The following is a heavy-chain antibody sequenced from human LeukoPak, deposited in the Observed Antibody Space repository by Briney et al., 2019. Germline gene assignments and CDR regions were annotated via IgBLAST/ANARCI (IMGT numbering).Heavy chain of an antibody. V-gene: IGHV3-11*05. CDR2: ISSGSSYT. J-gene: IGHJ6*02. CDR3: ARVQARYCSGGRCYGHNYGMDV. D-gene: IGHD2-15*01. CDR1: GFIFSDYY. Sequence: GGSLRLSCAASGFIFSDYYMSWIRQAPGKGLEWISYISSGSSYTKYADSVNGRFTISRDNAKNSLYLQVNSLRAEDTAVYYCARVQARYCSGGRCYGHNYGMDVWGQGTMVTVSS.